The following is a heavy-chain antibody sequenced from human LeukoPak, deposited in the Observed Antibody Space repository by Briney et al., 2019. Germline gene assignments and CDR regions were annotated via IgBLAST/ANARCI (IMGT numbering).Heavy chain of an antibody. Sequence: GESLKISCTPSGYRFTSYWIAWVRQMPGKGLEWMGIIYPGDSDIRYSPSFQGQLTLLVDTSISTAYLQWSSLKASDTAIYYCARPPYYDFWNGLYPDYWGQGTLVTVSS. J-gene: IGHJ4*02. CDR1: GYRFTSYW. D-gene: IGHD3-3*01. CDR3: ARPPYYDFWNGLYPDY. V-gene: IGHV5-51*01. CDR2: IYPGDSDI.